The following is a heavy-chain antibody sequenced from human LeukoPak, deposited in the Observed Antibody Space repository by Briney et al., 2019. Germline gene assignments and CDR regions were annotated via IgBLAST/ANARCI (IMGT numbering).Heavy chain of an antibody. J-gene: IGHJ6*02. CDR3: ARGEYYGSGRLDGYYGMDV. Sequence: GGSLRLSCAASGFTVSSNYMSWVRQAPGKGLEWVSVIYSGGSTYYADSVKGRFTISRDNSKNTLYLQMNSLRAEDTAVYYCARGEYYGSGRLDGYYGMDVWGQGTTVTVSS. V-gene: IGHV3-66*01. D-gene: IGHD3-10*01. CDR1: GFTVSSNY. CDR2: IYSGGST.